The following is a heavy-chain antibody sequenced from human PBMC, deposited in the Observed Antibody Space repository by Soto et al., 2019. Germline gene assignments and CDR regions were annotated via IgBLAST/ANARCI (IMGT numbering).Heavy chain of an antibody. CDR1: GYTFTSYG. D-gene: IGHD2-15*01. CDR2: ISAYNGNT. Sequence: GASVKVSCKASGYTFTSYGISWVRQAPGQGLEWMGWISAYNGNTNYAQKLQGRVTMTTDTSTSTAYMELRSLRSDDTAVYYCARASHCSGGSCYEVLSYYYGMDVWGQGTTVTVS. V-gene: IGHV1-18*01. CDR3: ARASHCSGGSCYEVLSYYYGMDV. J-gene: IGHJ6*02.